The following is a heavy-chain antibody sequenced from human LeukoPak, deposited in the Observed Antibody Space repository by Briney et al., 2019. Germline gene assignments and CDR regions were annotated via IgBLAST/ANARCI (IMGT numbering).Heavy chain of an antibody. CDR1: GFTFSNYG. Sequence: GRSLRLSCAASGFTFSNYGIHWVRQAPGKGLEWVAVISYDGNNKYYADSVKGRFTISRDNSKNTLFLQMNSLRAEDTAVYYCSKGVDYCSGGSCPADYWGPGTLVTVSS. D-gene: IGHD2-15*01. CDR2: ISYDGNNK. J-gene: IGHJ4*02. V-gene: IGHV3-30*18. CDR3: SKGVDYCSGGSCPADY.